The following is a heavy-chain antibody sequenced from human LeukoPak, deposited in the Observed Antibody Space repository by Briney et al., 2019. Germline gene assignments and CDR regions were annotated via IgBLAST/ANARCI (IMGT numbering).Heavy chain of an antibody. CDR3: ARVGILYYMDV. CDR1: GGTISSYY. J-gene: IGHJ6*03. V-gene: IGHV4-4*07. D-gene: IGHD3-10*01. Sequence: SETLSLTCTVSGGTISSYYWSWIRQPAGKGLEWIGRIYTSGSTNYNPSLKSRVTMSVDTSKHQFSLKLRSVTGADTAVYYCARVGILYYMDVWGKGTTVTVSS. CDR2: IYTSGST.